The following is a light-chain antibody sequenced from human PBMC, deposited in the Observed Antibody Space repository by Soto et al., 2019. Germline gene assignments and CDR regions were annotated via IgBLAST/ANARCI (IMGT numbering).Light chain of an antibody. Sequence: EMVLAKSPATLSLPPEERATLSCRASQSVSIYLAWYQQKPGQAPRLLIYDASNRATGIPARFSGSGSGTDFTLTISSLEPEDFAIYYCQQYYNGPPITFGQGARLE. CDR2: DAS. J-gene: IGKJ5*01. CDR1: QSVSIY. CDR3: QQYYNGPPIT. V-gene: IGKV3-11*01.